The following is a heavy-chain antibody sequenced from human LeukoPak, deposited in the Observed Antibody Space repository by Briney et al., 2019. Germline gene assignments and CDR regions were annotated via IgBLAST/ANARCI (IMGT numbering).Heavy chain of an antibody. J-gene: IGHJ3*02. D-gene: IGHD3-22*01. CDR3: ARDGRDSSGKFPNDAFDI. CDR2: ISSSGSI. V-gene: IGHV3-11*04. Sequence: GGSLRLSCAASGFTFSDNYMSWIRQAPGKGLEWVSYISSSGSIYYADSVKGRFTISRDNAKNSLYLQMNSLRAEDTAVYYCARDGRDSSGKFPNDAFDIWGQGTMVTVSS. CDR1: GFTFSDNY.